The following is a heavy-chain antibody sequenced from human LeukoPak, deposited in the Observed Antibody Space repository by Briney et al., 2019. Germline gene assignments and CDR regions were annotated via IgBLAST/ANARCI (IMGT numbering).Heavy chain of an antibody. CDR3: ARPRYYYGSGSYYNQYNWFDP. D-gene: IGHD3-10*01. J-gene: IGHJ5*02. CDR2: IYYSGST. CDR1: GGSISSSSYY. Sequence: PSETLSLTCTVSGGSISSSSYYWGWIRQPPGKGLEWIGSIYYSGSTYYNPSLKSRVTISVDTSKNQLSLKLSSVTAADTAVYYCARPRYYYGSGSYYNQYNWFDPWGQGTLVTVSS. V-gene: IGHV4-39*07.